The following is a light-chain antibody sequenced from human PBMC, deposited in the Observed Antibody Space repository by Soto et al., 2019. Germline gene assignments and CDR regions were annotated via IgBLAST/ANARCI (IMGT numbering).Light chain of an antibody. CDR3: QQRGNRPPWT. CDR2: GAS. V-gene: IGKV3-11*01. Sequence: EIVMKQSLATLSFSPGERTPLSCRASQSVSSCVAWYQQKPGQAPRLLIYGASTRVTGSPARFSGSGSGTEFTPTISSLEPEDLAVYYCQQRGNRPPWTCGQVTKVDIK. J-gene: IGKJ1*01. CDR1: QSVSSC.